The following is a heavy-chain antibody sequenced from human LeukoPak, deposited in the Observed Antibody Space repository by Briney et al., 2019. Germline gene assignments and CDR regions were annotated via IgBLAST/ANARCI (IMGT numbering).Heavy chain of an antibody. CDR1: GGSFSGYY. V-gene: IGHV4-34*01. D-gene: IGHD6-6*01. J-gene: IGHJ4*02. Sequence: SETLSLTCAVYGGSFSGYYWSWIRQPPGKGLEWIGEINRSGSTNYNPSLKSRVTISVDTSKNQFSLKLSSVTAADTAVYYCARGEYSSSSVNYWGQGTLVTVSS. CDR3: ARGEYSSSSVNY. CDR2: INRSGST.